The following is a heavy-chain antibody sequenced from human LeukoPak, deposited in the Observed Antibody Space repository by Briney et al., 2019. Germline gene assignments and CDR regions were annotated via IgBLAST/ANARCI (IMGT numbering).Heavy chain of an antibody. J-gene: IGHJ4*02. V-gene: IGHV3-23*01. CDR2: ISGSGGSR. D-gene: IGHD3-9*01. Sequence: GGSLRLSCAASGFTFSSYGMSWVRQAPGKGLEWVSAISGSGGSRYCADSVKGRFTISRDNSKNPLYLQMNSLRAEDTAVYYCAKGLRFGETLRYFDWLPESTHPIDYWGQGTLVTVSS. CDR3: AKGLRFGETLRYFDWLPESTHPIDY. CDR1: GFTFSSYG.